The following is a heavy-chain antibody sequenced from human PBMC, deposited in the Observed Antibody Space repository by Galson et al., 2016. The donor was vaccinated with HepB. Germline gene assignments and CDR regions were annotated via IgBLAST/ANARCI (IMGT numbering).Heavy chain of an antibody. CDR1: GGSISRFY. V-gene: IGHV4-59*12. Sequence: SETLSLTCSVSGGSISRFYWNWIRQSPEKGLEWIGTVYYSGVTYYNPSLRSRATVSVDTPKNQLSLKLTSVTAADTAVYYCARERDCGGDCYPGGADFDYWGRGTLATVSA. J-gene: IGHJ4*02. D-gene: IGHD2-21*02. CDR3: ARERDCGGDCYPGGADFDY. CDR2: VYYSGVT.